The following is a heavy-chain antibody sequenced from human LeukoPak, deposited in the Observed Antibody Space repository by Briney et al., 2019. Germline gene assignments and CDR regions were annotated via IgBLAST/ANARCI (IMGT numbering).Heavy chain of an antibody. J-gene: IGHJ5*02. D-gene: IGHD3-3*01. CDR2: IRFDGSNK. Sequence: QTGGSLRLSCAASGFTFSDYYMSWIRQAPGKGLEWVTFIRFDGSNKYYADSVKGRFTISRDDSKNTLYLQMNSLRAEDTAVYYCAKGNYDFLSPPDFDPWGQGTLVTVSS. CDR3: AKGNYDFLSPPDFDP. CDR1: GFTFSDYY. V-gene: IGHV3-30*02.